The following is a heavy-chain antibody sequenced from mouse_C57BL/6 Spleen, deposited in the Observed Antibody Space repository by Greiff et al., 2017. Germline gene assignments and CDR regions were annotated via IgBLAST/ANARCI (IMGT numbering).Heavy chain of an antibody. J-gene: IGHJ4*01. D-gene: IGHD2-13*01. CDR3: ARTAGDAGGSYYAMDY. CDR2: IHPNSGST. Sequence: QVQLQQPGAELVKPGASVKLSCKASGYTFTSYWMHWVKQRPGQGLEWIGMIHPNSGSTNYNEKFKSKATLTVDKSSSTAYMQLSSLTSEDTAVYYCARTAGDAGGSYYAMDYWGQGTSLTVSS. CDR1: GYTFTSYW. V-gene: IGHV1-64*01.